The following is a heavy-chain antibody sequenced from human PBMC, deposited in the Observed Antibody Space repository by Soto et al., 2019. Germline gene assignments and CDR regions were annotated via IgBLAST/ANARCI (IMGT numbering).Heavy chain of an antibody. CDR2: IIPMFAAT. D-gene: IGHD2-15*01. CDR3: ARGGIVAVPAALSSYDDYTNYRFDS. V-gene: IGHV1-69*01. CDR1: GGSFSDFA. J-gene: IGHJ4*02. Sequence: QVQLAQSGAEVRKPGSSVKVSCRASGGSFSDFAFSWVRQAPGQGLEWMGGIIPMFAATKYAQRFQYRVTITAVASTQTVYLALSSLTSDDSAVYYCARGGIVAVPAALSSYDDYTNYRFDSWGQGTLVSVSS.